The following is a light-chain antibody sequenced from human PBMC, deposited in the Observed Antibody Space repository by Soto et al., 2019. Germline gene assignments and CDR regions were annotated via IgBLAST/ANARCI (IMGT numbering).Light chain of an antibody. J-gene: IGLJ2*01. CDR2: DVN. CDR3: SSYTSSSTRV. V-gene: IGLV2-14*01. CDR1: SSDVGDYNY. Sequence: QSALTQPASVSGSPGQSITISCTGTSSDVGDYNYVSWYQQHPGKAPKLMIYDVNNRPSGVSNRFSGSKSGNTASLTISGLQAEDEADYYCSSYTSSSTRVFGGWTKLTVL.